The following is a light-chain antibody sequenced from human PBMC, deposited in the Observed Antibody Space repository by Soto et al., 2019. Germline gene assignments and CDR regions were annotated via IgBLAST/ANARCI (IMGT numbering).Light chain of an antibody. V-gene: IGLV1-40*01. Sequence: QSVLTQPPSVSGAPGQRVTISCTGSSSNIGAGYDVHWYQQFPGTAPKLLLYGSTNRPSGVPDRFSGSKSGTSASLAIAGLQTEDEVDYYCQSYDSSLSAVVFGGGTKLTVL. J-gene: IGLJ2*01. CDR3: QSYDSSLSAVV. CDR1: SSNIGAGYD. CDR2: GST.